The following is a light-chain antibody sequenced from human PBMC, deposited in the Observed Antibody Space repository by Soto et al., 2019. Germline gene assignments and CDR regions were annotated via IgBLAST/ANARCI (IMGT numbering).Light chain of an antibody. J-gene: IGLJ3*02. CDR1: SSDVGGYNY. CDR3: FSSKTSSTLV. Sequence: QSVLTQPASVSGSPGQSITISCTGTSSDVGGYNYVSWYQQHPAKAPKLMIYEVSNRPSGVSHRFSGSKSGNTASLTISGLQAEDEADYYCFSSKTSSTLVFGGGTKLTVL. CDR2: EVS. V-gene: IGLV2-14*01.